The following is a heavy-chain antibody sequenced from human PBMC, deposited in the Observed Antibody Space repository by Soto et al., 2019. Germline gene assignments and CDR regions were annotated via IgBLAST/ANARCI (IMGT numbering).Heavy chain of an antibody. D-gene: IGHD3-22*01. CDR3: ARVRDSTIFDP. CDR2: IHPDDSYS. J-gene: IGHJ5*02. CDR1: GYIFARYW. Sequence: WESLKISCKGSGYIFARYWIAWVRQMPGKGLEWMGIIHPDDSYSRYSRAFQGQGTISADKSLNSAYLQWSSLRASDTATYYCARVRDSTIFDPWVQGTLVTV. V-gene: IGHV5-51*01.